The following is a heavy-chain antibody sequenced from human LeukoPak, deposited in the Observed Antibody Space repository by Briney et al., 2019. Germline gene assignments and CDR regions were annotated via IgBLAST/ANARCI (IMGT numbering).Heavy chain of an antibody. J-gene: IGHJ5*02. V-gene: IGHV5-51*01. D-gene: IGHD3-22*01. CDR2: IYPGDSDT. Sequence: GEPLKISRKGSGYSFMNYWIAWVRQMPGQGLGWMGIIYPGDSDTKYSPSFQGPVTISVDKFINTSSLQGSSRKVSDHASISRPRLTDYDDSSGYYRNYNWFDPWGQGTLVTVSS. CDR1: GYSFMNYW. CDR3: PRLTDYDDSSGYYRNYNWFDP.